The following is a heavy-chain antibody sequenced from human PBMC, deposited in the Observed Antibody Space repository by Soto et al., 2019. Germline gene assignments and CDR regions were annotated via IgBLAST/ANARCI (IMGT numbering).Heavy chain of an antibody. CDR1: GFTFSSYS. V-gene: IGHV3-48*01. Sequence: EVQLVESGGGLVQPGGSLRLSCAASGFTFSSYSMNWVRQAPGKGLEWDSYISSSSSTIYYADSVKGRFTISRDNAKNSLYLQMTSLRAEDTAVYYCAREADYVNWFDPWGQGTLVTVSS. D-gene: IGHD4-17*01. J-gene: IGHJ5*02. CDR3: AREADYVNWFDP. CDR2: ISSSSSTI.